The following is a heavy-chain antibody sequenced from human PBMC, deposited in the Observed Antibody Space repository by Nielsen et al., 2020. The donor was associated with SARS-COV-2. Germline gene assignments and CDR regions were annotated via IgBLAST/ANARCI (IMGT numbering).Heavy chain of an antibody. CDR3: AREPRIVVVSAAASR. D-gene: IGHD2-2*01. V-gene: IGHV4-59*01. CDR2: IYYSGST. CDR1: GGSISSYY. J-gene: IGHJ4*02. Sequence: SETLSLTCTVSGGSISSYYWSWIRQPPGKGLEWIGYIYYSGSTNYRPSLKSRVTISVDTSKNQFSLKLSSVTAADTAVYYCAREPRIVVVSAAASRWGQGTLVTVSS.